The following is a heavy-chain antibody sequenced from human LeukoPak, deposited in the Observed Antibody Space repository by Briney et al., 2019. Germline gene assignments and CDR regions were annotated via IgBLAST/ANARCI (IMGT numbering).Heavy chain of an antibody. Sequence: ASVKVSCKASGYTFTGYYMHWVRQAPGQGLEWMGSINPNTGGTDYAHKFQGRVTMTRDTSISTDYMEVNRLRSDDTAVYYCARPIDIAAADLWGQGTLVTVSS. CDR1: GYTFTGYY. CDR2: INPNTGGT. D-gene: IGHD6-13*01. CDR3: ARPIDIAAADL. J-gene: IGHJ4*02. V-gene: IGHV1-2*07.